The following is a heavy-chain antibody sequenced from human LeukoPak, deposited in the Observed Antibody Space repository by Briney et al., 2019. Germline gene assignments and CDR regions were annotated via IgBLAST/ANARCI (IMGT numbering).Heavy chain of an antibody. J-gene: IGHJ6*02. CDR1: GGSISSYY. D-gene: IGHD3-10*01. CDR3: ARTITYYYGSGSSQAYYCGMDV. V-gene: IGHV4-4*07. Sequence: SETLSLTCTVSGGSISSYYWSWIRQPAGKGLEWIGRIYTSGSTNYNPSLKSRVTMSVDTSKNQFSLKLSSVTAADTAVYYCARTITYYYGSGSSQAYYCGMDVWGQGTTVTVSS. CDR2: IYTSGST.